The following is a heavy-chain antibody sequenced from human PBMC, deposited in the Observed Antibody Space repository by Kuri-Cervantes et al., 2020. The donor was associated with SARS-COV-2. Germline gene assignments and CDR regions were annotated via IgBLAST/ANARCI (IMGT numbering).Heavy chain of an antibody. D-gene: IGHD3-22*01. CDR3: ARPEYDSSGYYYDFDY. Sequence: ASVKVSCKASGYTFTSYAMNWVRQAPGQGLEWMGWMNPNSGNTGYAQKFQGRVTMTRNTSISTAYMELSSLRSEDTAVYYCARPEYDSSGYYYDFDYWGQGTLVTVSS. CDR2: MNPNSGNT. J-gene: IGHJ4*02. V-gene: IGHV1-8*02. CDR1: GYTFTSYA.